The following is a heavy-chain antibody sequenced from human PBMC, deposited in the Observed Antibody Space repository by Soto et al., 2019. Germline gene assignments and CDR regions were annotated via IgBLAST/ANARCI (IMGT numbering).Heavy chain of an antibody. V-gene: IGHV4-59*01. J-gene: IGHJ4*02. CDR1: GGSISSYY. D-gene: IGHD3-3*01. Sequence: SETLSLTCTVSGGSISSYYWSWIRQPPGKGLEWIGYIYYSGSTNYNPSLKSRVTISVDTSKNQFSLKLSSVTAADTAVYYCARGRITIFGVVRPYYFDYWGQETLVTVSS. CDR3: ARGRITIFGVVRPYYFDY. CDR2: IYYSGST.